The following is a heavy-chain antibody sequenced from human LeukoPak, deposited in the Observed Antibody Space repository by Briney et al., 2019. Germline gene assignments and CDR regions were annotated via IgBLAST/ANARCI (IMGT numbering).Heavy chain of an antibody. CDR1: GYTFTSYY. Sequence: ASVKVSCKASGYTFTSYYMHWVRQAPGQGLEWMGIINPSGGSTSYAQKFQGRVTMTRDTSTSTVYMELSSLRSEDTAVYYCARRIQLWIGGYYFDYWGQGTLVTVSS. CDR2: INPSGGST. CDR3: ARRIQLWIGGYYFDY. V-gene: IGHV1-46*01. D-gene: IGHD5-18*01. J-gene: IGHJ4*02.